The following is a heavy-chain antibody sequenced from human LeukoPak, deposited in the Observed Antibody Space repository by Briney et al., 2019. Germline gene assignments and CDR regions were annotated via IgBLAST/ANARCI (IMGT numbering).Heavy chain of an antibody. Sequence: GSLRLSCAASGFTFSSYSMNWIRQPPGKGLEWIGYIYYSGSANYNPSLKSRVTISVDTSKNQFSLKLSSVTAADTAVYYCATLQSSGYDYSDYWGQGILVTVSS. V-gene: IGHV4-59*08. CDR1: GFTFSSYS. CDR2: IYYSGSA. D-gene: IGHD3-22*01. CDR3: ATLQSSGYDYSDY. J-gene: IGHJ4*02.